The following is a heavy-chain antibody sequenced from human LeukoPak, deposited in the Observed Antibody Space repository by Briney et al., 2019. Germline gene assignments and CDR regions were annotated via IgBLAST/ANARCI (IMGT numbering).Heavy chain of an antibody. CDR1: GGSFSGYY. V-gene: IGHV4-34*01. CDR2: INHSGST. D-gene: IGHD1-26*01. CDR3: ARGGLGATTIDI. J-gene: IGHJ3*02. Sequence: PSETLSLTCAVYGGSFSGYYWSWIRQPPGKGLEWIGEINHSGSTNYNPSLKSRVTISVDTSKNQFSLKLSSLTAADTAVYYCARGGLGATTIDIWGQGTMVTVSS.